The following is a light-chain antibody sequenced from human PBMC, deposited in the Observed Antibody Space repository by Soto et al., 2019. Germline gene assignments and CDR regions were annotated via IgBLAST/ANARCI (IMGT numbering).Light chain of an antibody. CDR1: QSVLYSSNNKNY. CDR3: QQYYSTPYN. Sequence: DIVMTQSPDSLAVSLGERATINCKSSQSVLYSSNNKNYLAWYQQKPGQPPKLLIYWASTRESGVPDRISGSGSGTDFTLTSSSLQAEDGAVYYCQQYYSTPYNFGPGTKLEIK. J-gene: IGKJ2*01. CDR2: WAS. V-gene: IGKV4-1*01.